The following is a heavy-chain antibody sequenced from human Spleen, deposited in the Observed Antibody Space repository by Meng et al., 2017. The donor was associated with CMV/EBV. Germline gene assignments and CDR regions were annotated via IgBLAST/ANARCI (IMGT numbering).Heavy chain of an antibody. CDR2: IYYSGST. CDR3: ARVGQWLPIDY. Sequence: QVQLQESGPGLVKPSETLSLTCTVSGGSISSYYWSWIRQPPGKGLEWIGYIYYSGSTNYNPSLKSRVTISVDKSKNQFSLNLSSVTAADTAVYYCARVGQWLPIDYWGQGTLVTVSS. J-gene: IGHJ4*02. D-gene: IGHD6-19*01. V-gene: IGHV4-59*12. CDR1: GGSISSYY.